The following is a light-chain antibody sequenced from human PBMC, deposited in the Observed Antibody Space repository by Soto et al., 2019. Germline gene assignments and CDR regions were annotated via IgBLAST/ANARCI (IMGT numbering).Light chain of an antibody. CDR1: QTVSSY. CDR3: QQYGTSPIT. Sequence: ENVLTQSPGTLSLSPGERATLSCRASQTVSSYLTWYQQRPGQAPRLLIYGASKRATGIPDRFSGSGSATDFTLTISTLEPEDFALYYCQQYGTSPITFGQGTRLEIK. CDR2: GAS. V-gene: IGKV3-20*01. J-gene: IGKJ5*01.